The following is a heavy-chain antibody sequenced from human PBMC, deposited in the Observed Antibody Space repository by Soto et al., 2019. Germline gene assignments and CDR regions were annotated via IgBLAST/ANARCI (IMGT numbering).Heavy chain of an antibody. J-gene: IGHJ4*02. CDR1: GFTFSSYE. D-gene: IGHD3-16*02. Sequence: GGSLRLSCAASGFTFSSYEMNWVRQAPGKGLEWVSYISSSGSTIYYADSVKGRFTISRDNAKNSLYLQMNSLRAEDTAVYYCARGSTTYYDYVWGSYRSLNFDYWGQGTLVTVSS. V-gene: IGHV3-48*03. CDR3: ARGSTTYYDYVWGSYRSLNFDY. CDR2: ISSSGSTI.